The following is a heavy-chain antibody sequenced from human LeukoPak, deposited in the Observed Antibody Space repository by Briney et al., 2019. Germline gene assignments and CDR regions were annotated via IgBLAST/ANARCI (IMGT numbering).Heavy chain of an antibody. V-gene: IGHV3-64*01. CDR3: ARVYSPVNGYYYYYGMDV. CDR1: GFTFSSYA. CDR2: ISSNGGST. J-gene: IGHJ6*02. D-gene: IGHD2-21*01. Sequence: GGSLRLSCAASGFTFSSYAMHWVRQAPGKGLEYVSAISSNGGSTYYANSVKGRFTISRDNSKNTLYLQMGSLRAEDMAVYYSARVYSPVNGYYYYYGMDVWGQGTTVTVSS.